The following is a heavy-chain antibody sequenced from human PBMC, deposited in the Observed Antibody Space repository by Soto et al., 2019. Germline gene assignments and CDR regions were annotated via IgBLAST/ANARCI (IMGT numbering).Heavy chain of an antibody. D-gene: IGHD3-10*01. Sequence: EVQLVESGGGLVQPGRSLRLSCVGSGFTFDENAIHWVRQAPGKGLEWVSGISWNGDTIAYADSVKGRFTISRDSAKSHGYLEMNSLRGEDRALYYCAKSRSGCYYHPLGYWGQGTLVTVSS. V-gene: IGHV3-9*01. CDR3: AKSRSGCYYHPLGY. CDR2: ISWNGDTI. CDR1: GFTFDENA. J-gene: IGHJ4*02.